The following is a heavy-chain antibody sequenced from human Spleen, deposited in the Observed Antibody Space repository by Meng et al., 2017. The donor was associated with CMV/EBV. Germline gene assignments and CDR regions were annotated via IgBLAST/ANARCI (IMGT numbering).Heavy chain of an antibody. V-gene: IGHV1-18*01. CDR2: INTYNANT. D-gene: IGHD5-18*01. Sequence: ASVKVSCKASGYSFTSYGISWVRQAPGQGLEWLGWINTYNANTNYAQILQGRVTMATDTSTRTAYMELRSLRSDDTAVYYCAREPASYSYGSSRGYYYYGMDVWGQGSTVTVSS. J-gene: IGHJ6*02. CDR3: AREPASYSYGSSRGYYYYGMDV. CDR1: GYSFTSYG.